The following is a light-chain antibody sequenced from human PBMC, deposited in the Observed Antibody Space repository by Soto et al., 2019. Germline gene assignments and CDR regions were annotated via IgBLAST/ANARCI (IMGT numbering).Light chain of an antibody. CDR3: QSYDSNLSGSL. CDR2: NYV. Sequence: QSVLTQPPSVSGAPGQRVTISCAGTSSNIGAGYGVHWYQQLPGRAPKLLIHNYVNRPSGVPDRFSGSKSGTSASLAMTGLQGEDEGDYYCQSYDSNLSGSLFGGGTKLTVL. V-gene: IGLV1-40*01. CDR1: SSNIGAGYG. J-gene: IGLJ2*01.